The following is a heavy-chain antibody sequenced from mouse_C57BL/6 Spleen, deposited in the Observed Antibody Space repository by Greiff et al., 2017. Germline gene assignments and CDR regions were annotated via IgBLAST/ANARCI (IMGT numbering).Heavy chain of an antibody. CDR3: AREGPLYYFDY. D-gene: IGHD3-3*01. Sequence: EVMLVESEGGLVQPGSSMKLSCTASGFTFSDYYMAWVRQVPEKGLEWVANINYDGSSTYYLDSLKSRFIISRDNAKNILYLQMSSLKSEDTATYYCAREGPLYYFDYWGQGTTRTVSS. V-gene: IGHV5-16*01. CDR2: INYDGSST. J-gene: IGHJ2*01. CDR1: GFTFSDYY.